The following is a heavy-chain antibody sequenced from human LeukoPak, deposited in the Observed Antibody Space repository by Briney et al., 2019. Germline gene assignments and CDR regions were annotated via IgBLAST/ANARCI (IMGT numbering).Heavy chain of an antibody. V-gene: IGHV4-61*02. CDR2: IYTSGST. CDR3: ARHGFGGNFDY. Sequence: PSQTLSLTCTVSGGSISSGSYYWSWIRQPAGKGLEWIGRIYTSGSTNYNPSLKSRVTISVDTSKNQFSLKLSSVTAADTAVYYCARHGFGGNFDYWGQGTLVTVSS. J-gene: IGHJ4*02. CDR1: GGSISSGSYY. D-gene: IGHD3-10*01.